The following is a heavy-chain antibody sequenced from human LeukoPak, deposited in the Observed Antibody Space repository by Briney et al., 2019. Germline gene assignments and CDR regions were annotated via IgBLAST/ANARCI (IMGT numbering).Heavy chain of an antibody. J-gene: IGHJ4*02. CDR1: GYSFTNYW. CDR2: IYPGDSDT. D-gene: IGHD1-26*01. V-gene: IGHV5-51*01. CDR3: ARRSGSYYYFDY. Sequence: GESLKISCKGSGYSFTNYWIGWVRPMPGKGLEWMGIIYPGDSDTTYSPSFQGQVTISADKSINTAYLQWSSLKASDTAMYFCARRSGSYYYFDYWGQGTQVTVSS.